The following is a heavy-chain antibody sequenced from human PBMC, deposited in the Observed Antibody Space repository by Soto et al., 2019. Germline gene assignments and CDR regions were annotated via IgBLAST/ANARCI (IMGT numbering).Heavy chain of an antibody. D-gene: IGHD2-2*01. Sequence: QVQLQESGPGLVKPSETLSLTCTVSGGSVSSGSYYWSWIRQPPGKGLEWIGYVYYSGSTNYNPSLKSRVTISVDTSKNQFSLKLSSVTAADTAVYYCARQEYCISTSCYNWFDPWGQGTLVTVSS. J-gene: IGHJ5*02. V-gene: IGHV4-61*01. CDR3: ARQEYCISTSCYNWFDP. CDR2: VYYSGST. CDR1: GGSVSSGSYY.